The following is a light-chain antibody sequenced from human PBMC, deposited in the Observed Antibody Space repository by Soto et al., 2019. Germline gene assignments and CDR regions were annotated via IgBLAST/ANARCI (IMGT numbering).Light chain of an antibody. CDR2: AST. J-gene: IGLJ2*01. CDR1: SSNIGAGFD. Sequence: QSVLTQPPSVSGAPGQRVTISCSGNSSNIGAGFDVHWYQQLPGAAPKLLIYASTNRPSGVPDRFSGSKSDTSASLAITGLRSEDEADYYCSAWDDSLSGVVFGGGTKVTVL. CDR3: SAWDDSLSGVV. V-gene: IGLV1-40*01.